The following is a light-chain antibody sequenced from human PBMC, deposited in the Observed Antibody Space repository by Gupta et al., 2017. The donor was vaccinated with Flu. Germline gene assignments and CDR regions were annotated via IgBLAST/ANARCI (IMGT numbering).Light chain of an antibody. J-gene: IGLJ3*02. CDR2: RND. CDR1: TSTSASNY. V-gene: IGLV1-47*01. CDR3: AAWDDSLRGRL. Sequence: VPFACFGGTSTSASNYVYWYPPLPGTAPNLLINRNDHRPSGVPGRFSGSKSGTSASLAISGLRSEDEANYYCAAWDDSLRGRLFGGGTKLTVL.